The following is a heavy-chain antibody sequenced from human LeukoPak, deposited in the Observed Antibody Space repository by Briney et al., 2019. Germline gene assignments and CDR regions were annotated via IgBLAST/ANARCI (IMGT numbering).Heavy chain of an antibody. J-gene: IGHJ4*02. V-gene: IGHV1-2*02. Sequence: ASVKVSCKASGYTFSGYFMHWVRQAPGQGLEWMGWINPKTGGTSYVQKFQGRVTMTRDTSISTAYMELSRLRSDDTAVYYCATDERGTVGTEFRDWGQGTLVTDSS. D-gene: IGHD1-1*01. CDR1: GYTFSGYF. CDR2: INPKTGGT. CDR3: ATDERGTVGTEFRD.